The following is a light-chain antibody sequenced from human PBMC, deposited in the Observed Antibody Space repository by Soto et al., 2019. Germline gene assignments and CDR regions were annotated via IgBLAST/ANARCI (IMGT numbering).Light chain of an antibody. V-gene: IGLV2-14*01. Sequence: QSALTQPASVSGSPGQSITISCSGTSNDVGGYNYVSWYQHHPGKAPKVMIYEVSNRPSGVSNRFSGSKSGNTASLTISGLQAEDEADYYCSSYTSGSTWVFGGGTKLTVL. J-gene: IGLJ3*02. CDR3: SSYTSGSTWV. CDR2: EVS. CDR1: SNDVGGYNY.